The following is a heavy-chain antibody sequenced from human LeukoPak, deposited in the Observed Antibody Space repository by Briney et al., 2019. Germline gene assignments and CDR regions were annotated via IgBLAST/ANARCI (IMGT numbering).Heavy chain of an antibody. J-gene: IGHJ5*02. CDR2: INNSGSI. V-gene: IGHV4-34*01. Sequence: SETLSLTCAVSGGSFSGYSWTWIRQPPGKGLEWVAEINNSGSINHNPSLKSRVTISADTSKNQFSLNLRSVTAADTAIYYCARGRMGARFVSWGQGTLVTVSS. CDR1: GGSFSGYS. D-gene: IGHD1-26*01. CDR3: ARGRMGARFVS.